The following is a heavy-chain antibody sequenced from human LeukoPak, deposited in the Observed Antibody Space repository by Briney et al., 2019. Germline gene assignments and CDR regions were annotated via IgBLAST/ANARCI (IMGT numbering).Heavy chain of an antibody. CDR2: IYPGDSDT. V-gene: IGHV5-51*01. D-gene: IGHD6-13*01. CDR1: RYIFTSYW. Sequence: GESLKISCKGSRYIFTSYWIGWVRQMPGKGLEWMGIIYPGDSDTRYSPSFQGQVTISADKSISTAYLQWSSLKASDTAMYYCARLGFKRIATAGHFDYWGQGTLVTVSS. CDR3: ARLGFKRIATAGHFDY. J-gene: IGHJ4*02.